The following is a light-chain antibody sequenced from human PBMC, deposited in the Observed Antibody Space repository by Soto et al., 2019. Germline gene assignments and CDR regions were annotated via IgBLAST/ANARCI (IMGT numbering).Light chain of an antibody. V-gene: IGKV3-15*01. Sequence: DILMTQAPATLSVSPGERATLSCRASQSVNSHLAWYQQKPGQAPRVLIYGASTRASGVPARFSGSGSGTEFTLTISSLQSEDFALYYCQQYNNWPLTFSQGTKVEIK. J-gene: IGKJ1*01. CDR1: QSVNSH. CDR2: GAS. CDR3: QQYNNWPLT.